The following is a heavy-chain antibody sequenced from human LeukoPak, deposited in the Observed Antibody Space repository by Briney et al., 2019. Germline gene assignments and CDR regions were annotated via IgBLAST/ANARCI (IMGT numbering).Heavy chain of an antibody. D-gene: IGHD5-18*01. V-gene: IGHV3-53*01. CDR2: IYSGGST. J-gene: IGHJ6*03. CDR1: GFTVSSNY. CDR3: ARVGDGYSYGYFYYYMDV. Sequence: GGSLRLSCAASGFTVSSNYMSWVRQAPGKGLERVSVIYSGGSTYYADSVKGRFTISRDNSKNTLYLQMNSLRAEDTAVYYCARVGDGYSYGYFYYYMDVWGKGTTVTISS.